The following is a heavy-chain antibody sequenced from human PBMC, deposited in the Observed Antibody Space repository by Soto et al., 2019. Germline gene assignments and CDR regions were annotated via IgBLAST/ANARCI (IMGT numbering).Heavy chain of an antibody. CDR3: ARHMGDAMDV. Sequence: XXSLRLSCAASAFTFSRFCMHWVRLVPGKGLVWVSRITGDGRYTSYADSVKGRFTISRDNANNTLYLQMNSLRVEDTAVYYCARHMGDAMDVWGQGTTVTVSS. V-gene: IGHV3-74*01. J-gene: IGHJ6*02. CDR1: AFTFSRFC. CDR2: ITGDGRYT.